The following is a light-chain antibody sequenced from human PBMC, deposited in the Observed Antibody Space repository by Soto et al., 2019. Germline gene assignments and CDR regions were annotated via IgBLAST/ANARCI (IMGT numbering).Light chain of an antibody. CDR3: AAWDDSLTVV. Sequence: QSVLTQPPSVSEDPRQRVTISCSGSSSNIGNNAVNWYQQLPGKAPKLLIYYDDLLPSGVSDRFSGSKSGTSASLAISGLHSEDEADYYCAAWDDSLTVVFGGGTKLTVL. CDR2: YDD. CDR1: SSNIGNNA. V-gene: IGLV1-36*01. J-gene: IGLJ2*01.